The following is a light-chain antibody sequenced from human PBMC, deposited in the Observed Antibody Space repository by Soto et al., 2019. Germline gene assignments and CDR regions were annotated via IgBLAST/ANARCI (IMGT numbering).Light chain of an antibody. V-gene: IGKV3-15*01. Sequence: EIVMTQSPATLSVSPGERATLSCRASQSVSSNLAWYQQKPGQAPRLLIYGASTRATGIPARFSGSGSGTEFPLPISSLQSEDFAVYYCQQYNNWPPGITFGGGTKGEIK. J-gene: IGKJ4*01. CDR3: QQYNNWPPGIT. CDR2: GAS. CDR1: QSVSSN.